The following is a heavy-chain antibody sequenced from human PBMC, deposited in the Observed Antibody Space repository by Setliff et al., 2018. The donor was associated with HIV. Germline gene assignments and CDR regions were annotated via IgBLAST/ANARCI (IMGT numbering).Heavy chain of an antibody. CDR3: ATERHYYTSGRYHN. V-gene: IGHV1-24*01. D-gene: IGHD3-10*01. CDR2: FDPEDGET. Sequence: EASVKVSCKLSGYTLTELSMHWVRQAPGKGLEWMGSFDPEDGETVYAQKFQGRVTMTEDTSTDTAYMELISLRSEDTAVYYCATERHYYTSGRYHNWGQGTLGTVSA. CDR1: GYTLTELS. J-gene: IGHJ4*02.